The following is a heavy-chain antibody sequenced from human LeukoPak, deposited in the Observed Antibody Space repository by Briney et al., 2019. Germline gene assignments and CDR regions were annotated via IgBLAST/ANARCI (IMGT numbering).Heavy chain of an antibody. J-gene: IGHJ4*02. CDR1: GGSISSYY. D-gene: IGHD1-1*01. CDR3: ARHQSKRRVAPFDC. Sequence: SETLSLTCTVSGGSISSYYWSWIRQPPGKGLEWIGYIFYSGSTNYNPSLKSRVTISVDTSKNQFSLRLSSVTAADTAVYYCARHQSKRRVAPFDCWGQGTLVTVSS. CDR2: IFYSGST. V-gene: IGHV4-59*08.